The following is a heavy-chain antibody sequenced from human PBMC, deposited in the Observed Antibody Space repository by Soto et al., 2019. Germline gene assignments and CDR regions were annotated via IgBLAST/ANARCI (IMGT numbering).Heavy chain of an antibody. CDR1: GGSFSGYY. Sequence: SETLSLTCAVYGGSFSGYYWSWIRQPPGKGLEWIGEINHSGSTNYNPSLKSRVTISVDTSKNQFSLKLSSVTAADTAVYYCARFTSEVGDPIGGFDYWGQGTLVTVSS. J-gene: IGHJ4*02. CDR2: INHSGST. V-gene: IGHV4-34*01. D-gene: IGHD3-16*01. CDR3: ARFTSEVGDPIGGFDY.